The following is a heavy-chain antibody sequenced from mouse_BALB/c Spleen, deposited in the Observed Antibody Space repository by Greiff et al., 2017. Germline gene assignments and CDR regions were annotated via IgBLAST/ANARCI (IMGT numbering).Heavy chain of an antibody. Sequence: QVQLQQSGAELVRPGSSVKISCKASGYAFSSYWMNWVKQRPGQGLEWIGQIYPGDGDTNYNGKFKGKATLTADKSSSTAYMQLSSLTSEDSAVYFCARGDDYDGFADWGQGTLVTVSA. D-gene: IGHD2-4*01. J-gene: IGHJ3*01. CDR1: GYAFSSYW. CDR2: IYPGDGDT. CDR3: ARGDDYDGFAD. V-gene: IGHV1-80*01.